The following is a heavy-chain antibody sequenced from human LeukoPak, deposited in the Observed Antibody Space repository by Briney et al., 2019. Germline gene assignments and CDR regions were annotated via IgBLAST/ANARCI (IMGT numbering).Heavy chain of an antibody. Sequence: ASVMVSCKASGYTFTTYYMHWVRQAPGQGLEWMGIIDPSSGATTYAQKFQGRVTMTRDTSTSTVYMELSSLRSEDTAVFYCVREYSPGYFDYWGQGTLVTVSS. CDR1: GYTFTTYY. CDR2: IDPSSGAT. D-gene: IGHD5-12*01. CDR3: VREYSPGYFDY. V-gene: IGHV1-46*01. J-gene: IGHJ4*02.